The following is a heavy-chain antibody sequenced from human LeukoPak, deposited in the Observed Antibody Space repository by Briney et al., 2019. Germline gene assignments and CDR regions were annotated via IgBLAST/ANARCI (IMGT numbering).Heavy chain of an antibody. V-gene: IGHV4-39*01. D-gene: IGHD3-16*01. J-gene: IGHJ4*02. CDR2: ISYSRNI. CDR1: GGSISSSTYY. CDR3: ARQRRLELPDY. Sequence: SETLSLTCTVSGGSISSSTYYWDWIRQPPGKGLEWIGSISYSRNIYYNPSIKGRVTISVDTSKNQFSLKLSSVTAADTAVYYCARQRRLELPDYWGQGTLVTVSS.